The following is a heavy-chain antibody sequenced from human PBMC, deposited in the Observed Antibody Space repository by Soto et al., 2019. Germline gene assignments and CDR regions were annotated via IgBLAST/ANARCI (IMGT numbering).Heavy chain of an antibody. V-gene: IGHV3-64D*06. D-gene: IGHD6-19*01. Sequence: PGGSLRLSCSASGFTFSTYTMHWVRQAPGKGLEYVSSITNNGGRTYNADSVKGRFTISRDNPMNTLYLQMRSLRTEDTAVYFCVKGTIAVAGRFDSWGQGTLVTVSS. CDR2: ITNNGGRT. J-gene: IGHJ4*02. CDR1: GFTFSTYT. CDR3: VKGTIAVAGRFDS.